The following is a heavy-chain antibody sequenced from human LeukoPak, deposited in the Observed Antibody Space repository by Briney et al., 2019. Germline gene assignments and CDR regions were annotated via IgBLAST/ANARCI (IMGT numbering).Heavy chain of an antibody. D-gene: IGHD5-12*01. CDR3: ARSGYDYTTFDY. Sequence: SVKVSCKASGGTFSSYAISWVRQAPGQGLEWMGRIIRILGIANYAQKFQGRVTITADKSTSTAYMELSSLRSEDTAVYYCARSGYDYTTFDYWGQGTLVTVSS. CDR1: GGTFSSYA. J-gene: IGHJ4*02. V-gene: IGHV1-69*04. CDR2: IIRILGIA.